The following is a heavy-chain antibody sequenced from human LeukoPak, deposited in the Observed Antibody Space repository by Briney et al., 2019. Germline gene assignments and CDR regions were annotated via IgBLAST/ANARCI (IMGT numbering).Heavy chain of an antibody. J-gene: IGHJ4*02. D-gene: IGHD4-23*01. CDR1: GFTFSSYW. V-gene: IGHV3-21*01. CDR3: ARDYGGNSDY. CDR2: ITISSRYI. Sequence: PGGSLRLSCAASGFTFSSYWMNWVRQAPGKGLEWVSSITISSRYIYHADSVKGRFTISRDNAKNSLYLQMNSLRAEDTAVYYCARDYGGNSDYWGQGTLVTVSS.